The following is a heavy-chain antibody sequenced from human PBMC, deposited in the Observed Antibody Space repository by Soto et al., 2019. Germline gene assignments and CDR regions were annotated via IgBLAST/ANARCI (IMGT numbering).Heavy chain of an antibody. CDR1: GFTFSNYG. CDR3: ARGNGQWTNWFGP. J-gene: IGHJ5*02. D-gene: IGHD6-19*01. CDR2: ISYDGSNK. Sequence: GGSLRLSCAASGFTFSNYGMPWVRQAPGKGLEWVAVISYDGSNKYYADSVKGRFIISRDNSKNTLYLQMNSLRAEDTAVYYCARGNGQWTNWFGPWGQGTLVTVSS. V-gene: IGHV3-30*03.